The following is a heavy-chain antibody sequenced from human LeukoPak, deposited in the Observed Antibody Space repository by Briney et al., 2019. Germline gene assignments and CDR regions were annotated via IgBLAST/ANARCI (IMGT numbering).Heavy chain of an antibody. V-gene: IGHV3-74*01. CDR1: GFTLSSYW. CDR2: ISDHGSIT. Sequence: GGSLRLSCAASGFTLSSYWMHWVRQAPGKGLVWVSRISDHGSITNYADSVKGRFTISRDTAKNTPYLEMNSLRAEDTAVYYCARDLSGYSDYWGQGTLVTVSS. CDR3: ARDLSGYSDY. J-gene: IGHJ4*02. D-gene: IGHD2-15*01.